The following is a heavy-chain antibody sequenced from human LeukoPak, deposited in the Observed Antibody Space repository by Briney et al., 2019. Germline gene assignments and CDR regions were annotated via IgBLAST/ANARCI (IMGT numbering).Heavy chain of an antibody. CDR3: ATGGGATFDY. D-gene: IGHD1-26*01. Sequence: ASVKISCKVSGYTFTDYYMHWVQQAPGKGLEWMGLVDPEDGETIYAEKFQGRVTVTADTSTDTAYMELSSLRSEDTAVYYCATGGGATFDYWGQGTLVTVSS. CDR1: GYTFTDYY. J-gene: IGHJ4*02. CDR2: VDPEDGET. V-gene: IGHV1-69-2*01.